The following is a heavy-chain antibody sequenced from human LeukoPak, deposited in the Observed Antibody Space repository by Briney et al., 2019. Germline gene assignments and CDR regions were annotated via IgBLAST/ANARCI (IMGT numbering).Heavy chain of an antibody. CDR2: ISGSGDST. J-gene: IGHJ4*02. Sequence: GGSLRLSCAASGFIFNNYALNWVRPAPGKGLEWVSGISGSGDSTFYADSVKGRFTISRDNSKNTLDLQMNSLRAEDTAVYYCAKSRSSSVSCYNYWGQGTLVTVSS. V-gene: IGHV3-23*01. CDR3: AKSRSSSVSCYNY. D-gene: IGHD2-2*02. CDR1: GFIFNNYA.